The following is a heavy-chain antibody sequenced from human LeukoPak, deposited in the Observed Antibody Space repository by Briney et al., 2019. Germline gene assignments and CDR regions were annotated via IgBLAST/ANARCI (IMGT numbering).Heavy chain of an antibody. CDR1: GFTFSSYS. D-gene: IGHD3-22*01. Sequence: GGSLRLSCAASGFTFSSYSMNWVRQAPGKGLEWVSSISSSSSYIYYADSVKGRFTISRDNAKNSLYLQMNSLRAEDTAVYYCAKIPGGYYYDSSGYEGPIDYWGQGTLVTVSS. J-gene: IGHJ4*02. CDR3: AKIPGGYYYDSSGYEGPIDY. V-gene: IGHV3-21*01. CDR2: ISSSSSYI.